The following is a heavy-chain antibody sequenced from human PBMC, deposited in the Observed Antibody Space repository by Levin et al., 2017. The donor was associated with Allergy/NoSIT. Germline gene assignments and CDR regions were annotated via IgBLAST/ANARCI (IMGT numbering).Heavy chain of an antibody. J-gene: IGHJ4*02. CDR1: GFSLSTSGVG. V-gene: IGHV2-5*01. D-gene: IGHD4-17*01. CDR2: IYWNDDK. Sequence: SGPTLVKPTQTLTLTCTFSGFSLSTSGVGVGWIRQPPGKALEWLALIYWNDDKRYSPSLRSRLTITKDTSKNQVVLTVTNMDPVDTATYYCAHTGCDGDYVRWGYWGQGTLVTVSS. CDR3: AHTGCDGDYVRWGY.